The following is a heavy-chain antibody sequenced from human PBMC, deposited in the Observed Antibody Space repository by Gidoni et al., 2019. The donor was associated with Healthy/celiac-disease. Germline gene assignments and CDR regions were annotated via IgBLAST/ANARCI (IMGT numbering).Heavy chain of an antibody. V-gene: IGHV3-72*01. Sequence: EVHLVESGGGLVQTGGSLRLSCSASGFIFSDHYMDWVRQAPGKGLEWVGRIKHKGEGYITEYAASVQGRFFISRDESKNSRYLELTSIKTEDTATYYCSAFINSYPYWGRGTLVVVSS. CDR3: SAFINSYPY. D-gene: IGHD1-26*01. CDR2: IKHKGEGYIT. J-gene: IGHJ4*02. CDR1: GFIFSDHY.